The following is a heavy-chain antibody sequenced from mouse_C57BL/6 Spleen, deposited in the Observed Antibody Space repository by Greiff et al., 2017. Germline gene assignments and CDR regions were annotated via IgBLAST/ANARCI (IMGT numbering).Heavy chain of an antibody. CDR1: GYTFTSYW. Sequence: QVQLQQPGAELVKPWASVKMSCKASGYTFTSYWITWVKQRPGQGLEWIGDIYPGSGSTNYNEKFKSKVTLTVDTSSSTAYMQLSSLTSEDSAVYYCARRDYDYDEGYAMDYWGQGTSVTVSS. CDR2: IYPGSGST. CDR3: ARRDYDYDEGYAMDY. J-gene: IGHJ4*01. V-gene: IGHV1-55*01. D-gene: IGHD2-4*01.